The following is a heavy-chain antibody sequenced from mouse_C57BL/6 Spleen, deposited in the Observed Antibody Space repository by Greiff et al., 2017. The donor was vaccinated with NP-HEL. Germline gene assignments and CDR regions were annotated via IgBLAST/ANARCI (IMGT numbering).Heavy chain of an antibody. CDR2: ISYDGSN. V-gene: IGHV3-6*01. CDR3: ARGFYYGYDGFAY. Sequence: EVQLQESGPGLVKPSQSLSLTCSVPGYSITSGYYWNWIRQFPGNKLEWMGYISYDGSNNYNPSLKNRISITRDTSKNQFFLKLNSVTTEDTATYYCARGFYYGYDGFAYWGQGTLVTVSA. CDR1: GYSITSGYY. D-gene: IGHD2-2*01. J-gene: IGHJ3*01.